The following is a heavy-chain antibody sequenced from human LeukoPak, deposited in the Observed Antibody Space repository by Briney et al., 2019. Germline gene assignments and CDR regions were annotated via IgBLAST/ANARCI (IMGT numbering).Heavy chain of an antibody. J-gene: IGHJ4*02. V-gene: IGHV3-21*01. CDR2: ITATGLHI. CDR3: AREGAVGGYCSGGNCYGIFDY. D-gene: IGHD2-15*01. CDR1: GVTFSGYS. Sequence: GGSLRLSCAGSGVTFSGYSMNWVRQAPGKGLEWVSAITATGLHIYYADSVKGRFTISRDNSKNTLYVQMNSLRAEDTAVYYCAREGAVGGYCSGGNCYGIFDYWGQGALVTVSS.